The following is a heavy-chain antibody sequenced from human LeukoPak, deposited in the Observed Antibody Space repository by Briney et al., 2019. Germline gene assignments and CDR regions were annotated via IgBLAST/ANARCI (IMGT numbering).Heavy chain of an antibody. CDR2: RRNKASRYTT. J-gene: IGHJ6*02. D-gene: IGHD1/OR15-1a*01. CDR3: SRSAISANNGMDV. V-gene: IGHV3-72*01. CDR1: VFNFSDHY. Sequence: PGVPQRLSCAASVFNFSDHYIDGLPQAPGKRREWVGRRRNKASRYTTGYAASVEGRFTISRDVSESSLYLQMNSLRTEDTAVYYCSRSAISANNGMDVWHRGTTVIVS.